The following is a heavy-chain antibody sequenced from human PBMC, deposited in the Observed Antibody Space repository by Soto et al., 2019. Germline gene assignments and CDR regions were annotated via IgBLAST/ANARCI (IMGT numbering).Heavy chain of an antibody. D-gene: IGHD6-13*01. Sequence: VGSLRLSCAASGFTFSSYSMNWVRQAPGKGLEWVSSISSSSSYIYYADSVKGRFTISRDNAKNSLYLQMNSLRAEDTAVYYCAREYSSSWYSYGVDYWGQGTLVTVSS. CDR2: ISSSSSYI. CDR3: AREYSSSWYSYGVDY. J-gene: IGHJ4*02. V-gene: IGHV3-21*01. CDR1: GFTFSSYS.